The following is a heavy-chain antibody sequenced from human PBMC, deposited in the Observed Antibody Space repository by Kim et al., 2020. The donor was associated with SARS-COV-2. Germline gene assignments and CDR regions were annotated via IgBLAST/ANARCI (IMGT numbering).Heavy chain of an antibody. J-gene: IGHJ4*02. CDR1: GFTFSSYS. D-gene: IGHD3-3*01. CDR2: ISSSSSYI. CDR3: AKTGERFLEWLFPVDY. V-gene: IGHV3-21*01. Sequence: GGSLRLSCAASGFTFSSYSMNWVRQAPGKGLEWVSSISSSSSYIYYADSVKGRFTISRDNAKNSLYLQMNSLRAEDTAVYYCAKTGERFLEWLFPVDYWGQGTLVTVSS.